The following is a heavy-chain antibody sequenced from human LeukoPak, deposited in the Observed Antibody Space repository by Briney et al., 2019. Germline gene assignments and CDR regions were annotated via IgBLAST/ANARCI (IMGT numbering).Heavy chain of an antibody. CDR1: DYIFTSYG. V-gene: IGHV1-18*01. CDR3: ARAYGGDSELDY. D-gene: IGHD4-23*01. Sequence: VASVKVSCKASDYIFTSYGISWVRQPPGQGLEWMGWISTYNANTNYAQKLQGRVTMTTDTSTGTVYMELRSLRSDDTAVYYCARAYGGDSELDYWGQGTLVTVSS. CDR2: ISTYNANT. J-gene: IGHJ4*02.